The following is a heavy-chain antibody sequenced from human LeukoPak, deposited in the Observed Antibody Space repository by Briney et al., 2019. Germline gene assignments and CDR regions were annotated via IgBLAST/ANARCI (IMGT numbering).Heavy chain of an antibody. D-gene: IGHD3-10*01. Sequence: ASVKVSCKVSGYTLTELSMHWVRQAPGKGLEWVGGFDPEDGETIYAQKFQGRVTITEDTSTDTAYMELSSLRSEDTAVYYCATWALNYYGAGSYAYDYWGQGTLATVSS. CDR1: GYTLTELS. CDR3: ATWALNYYGAGSYAYDY. J-gene: IGHJ4*02. CDR2: FDPEDGET. V-gene: IGHV1-24*01.